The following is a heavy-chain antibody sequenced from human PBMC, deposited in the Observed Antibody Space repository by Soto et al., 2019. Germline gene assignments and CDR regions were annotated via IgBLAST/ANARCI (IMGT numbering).Heavy chain of an antibody. CDR2: INNDGYST. J-gene: IGHJ5*02. Sequence: GGSLRLSCAASVFTFSSYWMHWVRQAPGRGLVWVSRINNDGYSTIYADFVKGRFTISRDNAKNTVYLQMNSLTAEDTAVYYCAREVSRDDRSHSRGWFDPWGQGTLVTVSS. CDR3: AREVSRDDRSHSRGWFDP. D-gene: IGHD2-21*01. V-gene: IGHV3-74*01. CDR1: VFTFSSYW.